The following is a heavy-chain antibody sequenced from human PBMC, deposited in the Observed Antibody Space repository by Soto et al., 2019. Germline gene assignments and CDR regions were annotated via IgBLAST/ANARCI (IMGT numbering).Heavy chain of an antibody. CDR3: ARREHIAAILGCYYYGMDV. V-gene: IGHV3-74*01. D-gene: IGHD6-13*01. CDR1: GFTFSNYW. CDR2: ITSDGSST. Sequence: SGFTFSNYWMHWVRQAPGKGLVWVSHITSDGSSTTYADSVRGRFTISRDNAKNTLYLQMNSLRAEDTAVYYCARREHIAAILGCYYYGMDVWGQGTTVTVSS. J-gene: IGHJ6*02.